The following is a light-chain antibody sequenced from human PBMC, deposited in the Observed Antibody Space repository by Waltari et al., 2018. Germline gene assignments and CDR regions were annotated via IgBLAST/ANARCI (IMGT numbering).Light chain of an antibody. V-gene: IGLV2-11*01. CDR3: CSYAGSYTWV. Sequence: QSALTQPRSVSGSPGQSVTISCTGASSAIGGYNYVPWYQQHPGKAPKLMIYDVSKRPSGVSDRFSGSKSGNTASLTISGLQAEDETDYYCCSYAGSYTWVFGGGTKLTVL. J-gene: IGLJ3*02. CDR1: SSAIGGYNY. CDR2: DVS.